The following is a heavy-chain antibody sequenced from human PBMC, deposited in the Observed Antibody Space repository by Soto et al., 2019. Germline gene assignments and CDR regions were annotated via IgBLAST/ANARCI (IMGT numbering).Heavy chain of an antibody. V-gene: IGHV3-23*01. CDR1: GFTFSSYA. CDR3: AKASRLEYSGYKFDY. J-gene: IGHJ4*02. D-gene: IGHD5-12*01. Sequence: EVQLLESGGGLVQPGGSLRLSCAASGFTFSSYAMSWVRQAPGKGLEWVSAISGSGVSTYYADSVKGRFTISRDNSKNTLYLQMNSLRAEDTAVYYCAKASRLEYSGYKFDYWGQGTLVTVSS. CDR2: ISGSGVST.